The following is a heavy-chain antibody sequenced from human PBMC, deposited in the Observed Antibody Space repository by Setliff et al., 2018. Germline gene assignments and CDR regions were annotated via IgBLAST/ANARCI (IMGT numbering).Heavy chain of an antibody. J-gene: IGHJ4*02. CDR2: ISSSGSTT. CDR1: GFTFSSYA. V-gene: IGHV3-48*04. CDR3: ARTTGYRLEGDFDY. Sequence: PGGSLRLSCAASGFTFSSYAMSWVRQAPGKGLEWVSYISSSGSTTYYADSVKGRFTVSRDNAKNSLYLQMTSLRAEDTAIYYCARTTGYRLEGDFDYWGQGTLVTVSS. D-gene: IGHD3-16*01.